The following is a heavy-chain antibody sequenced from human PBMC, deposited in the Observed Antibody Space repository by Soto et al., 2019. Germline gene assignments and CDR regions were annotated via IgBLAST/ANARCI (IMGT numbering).Heavy chain of an antibody. Sequence: QVQLVQSGAEVKKPGASVKVSCKASGYTFTSYDINWVRQATGQGLEWMGWMNPNSGNTGYTQKFQGRVTMTRNTSISTAYMELSSLRSEDTAVYYCARGSKGSSWYAYWFDPWGQGTLVTVSS. V-gene: IGHV1-8*01. J-gene: IGHJ5*02. CDR3: ARGSKGSSWYAYWFDP. CDR2: MNPNSGNT. CDR1: GYTFTSYD. D-gene: IGHD6-13*01.